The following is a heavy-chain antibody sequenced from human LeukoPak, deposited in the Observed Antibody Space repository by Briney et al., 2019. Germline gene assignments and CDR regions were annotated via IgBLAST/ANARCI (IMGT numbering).Heavy chain of an antibody. CDR2: ISYDGSNK. CDR3: AKRQKPATASYYYYYGMDV. J-gene: IGHJ6*02. Sequence: PGRSLRLSCAASGFTFSSYGMHWVRQAPGKGLEWVAVISYDGSNKYYADSVKGRFTISRDNSKNTLYLQMNSLRAEDTAVYYCAKRQKPATASYYYYYGMDVWGQGTTVTVSS. CDR1: GFTFSSYG. D-gene: IGHD2-21*02. V-gene: IGHV3-30*18.